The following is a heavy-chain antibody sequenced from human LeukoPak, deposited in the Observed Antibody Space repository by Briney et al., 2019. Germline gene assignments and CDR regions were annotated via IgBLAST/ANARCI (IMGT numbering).Heavy chain of an antibody. J-gene: IGHJ4*02. D-gene: IGHD6-19*01. Sequence: GGSLRPSCAASGFTFSDYYMTWIRQAPGKGLEWVSYISSSSGYTNYADSVKGRFTISRDNAKNSLYLQLNSLRAEDTALYYCARGRGSGWYVDYWGQGTLVTVSS. CDR3: ARGRGSGWYVDY. CDR2: ISSSSGYT. V-gene: IGHV3-11*05. CDR1: GFTFSDYY.